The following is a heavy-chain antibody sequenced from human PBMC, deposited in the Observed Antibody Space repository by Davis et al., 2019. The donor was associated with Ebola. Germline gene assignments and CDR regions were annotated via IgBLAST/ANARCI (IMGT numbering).Heavy chain of an antibody. CDR3: ARQRGLGLPFGAFDI. Sequence: SETLSLTCAVSGGSISSSNWWSWVRQPPGKGLEWIGEINHSGSTNYNPSLKSRVTISVDTSKNQFSLKLSSVTAADTAMYYCARQRGLGLPFGAFDIWGQGTMVTVSS. J-gene: IGHJ3*02. CDR1: GGSISSSNW. D-gene: IGHD1-26*01. V-gene: IGHV4-4*02. CDR2: INHSGST.